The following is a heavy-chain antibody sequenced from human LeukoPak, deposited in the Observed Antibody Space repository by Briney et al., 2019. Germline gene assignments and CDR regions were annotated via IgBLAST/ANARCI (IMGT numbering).Heavy chain of an antibody. D-gene: IGHD2-2*01. J-gene: IGHJ5*02. CDR3: ASGLGYCSSNTCS. CDR1: GYTFTAYY. CDR2: INPNSGVT. Sequence: ASVNVSCKASGYTFTAYYIHWVRQAPGQGLEWMGWINPNSGVTNTAQKFQGRVTMTRDTSISTAYMEVNSLRSDDTAVYYCASGLGYCSSNTCSWGQGTLVTVSS. V-gene: IGHV1-2*02.